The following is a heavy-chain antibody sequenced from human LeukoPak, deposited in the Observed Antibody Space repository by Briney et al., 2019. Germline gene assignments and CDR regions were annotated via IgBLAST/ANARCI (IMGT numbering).Heavy chain of an antibody. CDR1: GFTFSSYG. CDR2: ISYDGSNK. D-gene: IGHD3-22*01. V-gene: IGHV3-30*18. J-gene: IGHJ4*02. CDR3: AKWGVNNYDSSGYETPVDY. Sequence: PGRSLRLSCAASGFTFSSYGMHWVRQAPGKGLEWVAVISYDGSNKYYADSVKGRFTISRDNSKNTLYLQMNSLRAEDTAVYYCAKWGVNNYDSSGYETPVDYWGQGTLVTVSS.